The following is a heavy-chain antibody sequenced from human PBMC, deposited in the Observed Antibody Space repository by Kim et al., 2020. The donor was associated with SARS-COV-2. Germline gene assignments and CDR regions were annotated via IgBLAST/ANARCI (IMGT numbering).Heavy chain of an antibody. CDR2: INNDNGNS. J-gene: IGHJ4*02. Sequence: ASVKVSCKASGFTFTSYGISWVRQAPGQGLEWIAWINNDNGNSNYVQSYRGRVSVTRDTSTSTAYMELRSLRSDHTGEYYCTRDFRTACRGTSCHYFDCWGQGTLVTVSS. D-gene: IGHD2-2*01. CDR3: TRDFRTACRGTSCHYFDC. CDR1: GFTFTSYG. V-gene: IGHV1-18*01.